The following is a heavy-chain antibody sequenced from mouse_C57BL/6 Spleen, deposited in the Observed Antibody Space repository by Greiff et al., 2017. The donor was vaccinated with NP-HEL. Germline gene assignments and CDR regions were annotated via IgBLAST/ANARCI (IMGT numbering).Heavy chain of an antibody. CDR1: GYAFSSSW. Sequence: QVQLKESGPELVKPGASVKISCKASGYAFSSSWMNWVKQRPGKGLEWIGRIYPGDGDTNYNGKFKGKATLTADKSSSTAYMQLSSLTSEDSAVDFCARSGYDYDVGAYWGQGTLVTVSA. CDR2: IYPGDGDT. CDR3: ARSGYDYDVGAY. J-gene: IGHJ3*01. D-gene: IGHD2-4*01. V-gene: IGHV1-82*01.